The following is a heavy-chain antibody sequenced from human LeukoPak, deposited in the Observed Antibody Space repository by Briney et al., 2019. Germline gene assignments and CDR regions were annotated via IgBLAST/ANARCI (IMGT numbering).Heavy chain of an antibody. CDR2: ICSTGSAI. V-gene: IGHV3-48*03. D-gene: IGHD5-12*01. CDR1: GFSFSSYE. CDR3: ATKGGFAD. J-gene: IGHJ4*02. Sequence: GGSLRLSCAPSGFSFSSYEMIWLPQAPGKGLEGCSYICSTGSAIFYADSVKGRFTISRDNAKNSLYLQMNSLTAEDTAFYYCATKGGFADWGQGTLVTVSS.